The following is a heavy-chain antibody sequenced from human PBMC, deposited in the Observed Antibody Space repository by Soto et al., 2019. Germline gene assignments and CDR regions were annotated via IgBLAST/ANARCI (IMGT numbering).Heavy chain of an antibody. J-gene: IGHJ6*02. D-gene: IGHD2-15*01. CDR2: ISYDGSNS. V-gene: IGHV3-30*18. CDR1: GFTFSSYG. Sequence: GSLRLSCAASGFTFSSYGMHWVRQAPGKGLEWVAFISYDGSNSYYGDFVTGRFTISGDSSKNTLYLQTNSLRTDDTAIYYCTKDRLDKAFCSGGSCYSGGLDVWGQGTTVTVSS. CDR3: TKDRLDKAFCSGGSCYSGGLDV.